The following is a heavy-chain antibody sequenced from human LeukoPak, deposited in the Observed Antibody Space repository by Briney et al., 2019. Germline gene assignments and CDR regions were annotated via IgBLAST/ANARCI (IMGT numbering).Heavy chain of an antibody. CDR2: IYYSGST. V-gene: IGHV4-59*01. D-gene: IGHD4-17*01. J-gene: IGHJ4*02. CDR1: GGTISRYY. CDR3: ARSTVTIPFDY. Sequence: SETVSLTCTVSGGTISRYYWSWIRQPPGKGLEWIGYIYYSGSTNYNPSLKSRVTISVDTSKNQFSLKLSSVTAADTAVYYCARSTVTIPFDYWGQGTLVTVSS.